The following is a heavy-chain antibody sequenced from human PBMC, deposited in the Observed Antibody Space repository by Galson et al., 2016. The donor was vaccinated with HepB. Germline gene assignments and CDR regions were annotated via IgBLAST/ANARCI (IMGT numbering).Heavy chain of an antibody. Sequence: SVKVSCKASGYTFTSYDINWVRQATGQGLEWMGWMNPNSGNTGYAQKFQGIVTMTRNASISTAYMELSSLRSEDTAVYYCARTRGRYCSGGSCYSLAYFDYWGQGTLLTVSS. CDR1: GYTFTSYD. V-gene: IGHV1-8*01. CDR3: ARTRGRYCSGGSCYSLAYFDY. J-gene: IGHJ4*02. D-gene: IGHD2-15*01. CDR2: MNPNSGNT.